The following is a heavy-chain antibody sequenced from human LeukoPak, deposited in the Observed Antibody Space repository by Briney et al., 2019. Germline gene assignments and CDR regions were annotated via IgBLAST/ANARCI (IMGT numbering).Heavy chain of an antibody. V-gene: IGHV3-7*01. CDR2: IKKDASEK. D-gene: IGHD3-22*01. J-gene: IGHJ4*02. CDR1: GFTFSSYW. CDR3: GRSSSGYYYTLIDY. Sequence: GGSLRLSCAASGFTFSSYWMSWVRQAPGKGLEWVANIKKDASEKHYVDSVRGRFTISRDDAKNSLYLQMNSLRAEDTAVYYCGRSSSGYYYTLIDYWGQGTLVTVSS.